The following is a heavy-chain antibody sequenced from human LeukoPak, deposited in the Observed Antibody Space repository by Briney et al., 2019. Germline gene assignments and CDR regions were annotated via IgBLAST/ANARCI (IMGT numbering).Heavy chain of an antibody. J-gene: IGHJ6*03. Sequence: GGSLRLSCAASGFTFSSYSMNWVRQAPGKGLEWVSSISSSSSYIYYADSVKGRFTISRDNAKNSLYLQMNSLRAEDTAVYYCARARYYYDSSGYRYYYYYYMDAWGKGTTVTVSS. V-gene: IGHV3-21*01. CDR3: ARARYYYDSSGYRYYYYYYMDA. CDR2: ISSSSSYI. CDR1: GFTFSSYS. D-gene: IGHD3-22*01.